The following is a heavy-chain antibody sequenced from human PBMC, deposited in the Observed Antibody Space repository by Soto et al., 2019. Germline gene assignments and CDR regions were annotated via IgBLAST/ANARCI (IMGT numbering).Heavy chain of an antibody. D-gene: IGHD4-17*01. V-gene: IGHV1-46*01. CDR2: INPSGGST. Sequence: ASVKVSCRASGYTFTSYYMHWVRQAPGQGLEWMGIINPSGGSTSYAQKFQGRVTMTRDTSTSTVYMELSSLRSEDTAVYYCAREDGHHLGHSYYYGMDVWGQGTTVTVSS. CDR3: AREDGHHLGHSYYYGMDV. CDR1: GYTFTSYY. J-gene: IGHJ6*02.